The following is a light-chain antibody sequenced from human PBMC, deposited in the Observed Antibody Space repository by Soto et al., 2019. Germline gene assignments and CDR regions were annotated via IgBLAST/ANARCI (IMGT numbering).Light chain of an antibody. CDR1: QSISSY. CDR2: AAD. CDR3: QQYVTYPLT. V-gene: IGKV1-39*01. Sequence: DIQLTQSPSSLSASVGDRVTITCRASQSISSYLNWYQQKPGKAPSLLIFAADNLQDGVPSRFSGSGSGTEFTLTISSLQPYDLATYHCQQYVTYPLTFGRGTKVDIK. J-gene: IGKJ4*01.